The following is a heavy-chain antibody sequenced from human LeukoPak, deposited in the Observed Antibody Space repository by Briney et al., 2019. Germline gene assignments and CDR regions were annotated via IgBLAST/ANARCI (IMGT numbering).Heavy chain of an antibody. D-gene: IGHD1-26*01. CDR1: GYSISSGFY. CDR2: INHSGST. CDR3: ARGGNYWPQWWFDP. J-gene: IGHJ5*02. V-gene: IGHV4-38-2*02. Sequence: SETLSLTCTVSGYSISSGFYWGWIRQPPGKGLEWIGEINHSGSTNYNPSLKSRVTISVDTSKNQFSLELNSVTPADTAVYYCARGGNYWPQWWFDPWGRGTLVSVSS.